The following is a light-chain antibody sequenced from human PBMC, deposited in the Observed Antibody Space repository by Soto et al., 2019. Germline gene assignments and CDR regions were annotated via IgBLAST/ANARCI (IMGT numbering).Light chain of an antibody. CDR2: EVH. J-gene: IGLJ2*01. CDR1: SSDVGGYDY. Sequence: QSALTQPASVSGSHGQSITIACTGTSSDVGGYDYVSWYQHHPGTAPKLIISEVHNRPSGVSNRFSGSKSGNTASLTISGLQAEYEGDYYCTSYASDTTVVFGGGTKLTVL. V-gene: IGLV2-14*01. CDR3: TSYASDTTVV.